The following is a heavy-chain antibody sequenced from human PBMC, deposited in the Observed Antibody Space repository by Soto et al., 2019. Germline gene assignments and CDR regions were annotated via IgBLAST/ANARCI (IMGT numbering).Heavy chain of an antibody. J-gene: IGHJ5*02. CDR1: GGTFSSYS. CDR3: ARGPLVGPGGFDP. Sequence: SVNVSCKSSGGTFSSYSISWVRQAPGQGLEWMGWIIPIFGTANYAQKFQGRVTITADESTSTAYMELSSLRSEDTAVYYCARGPLVGPGGFDPWGQGTLVTVSS. CDR2: IIPIFGTA. D-gene: IGHD3-10*01. V-gene: IGHV1-69*13.